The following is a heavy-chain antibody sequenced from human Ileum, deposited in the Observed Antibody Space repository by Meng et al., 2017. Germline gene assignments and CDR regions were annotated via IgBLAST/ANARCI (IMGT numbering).Heavy chain of an antibody. CDR2: ISGSGGTT. Sequence: EVQLLESGGGLVQPGGSLRFSCEASGLTFSSYAMNWVRQAPGKGLEWVSVISGSGGTTYYADSVKGRFTISRDKSKNTLYLQMHSLRAEDTAVYYCARHRYDFWGSPMGYWGQGTLVTVSS. CDR3: ARHRYDFWGSPMGY. J-gene: IGHJ4*02. CDR1: GLTFSSYA. V-gene: IGHV3-23*01. D-gene: IGHD3-3*01.